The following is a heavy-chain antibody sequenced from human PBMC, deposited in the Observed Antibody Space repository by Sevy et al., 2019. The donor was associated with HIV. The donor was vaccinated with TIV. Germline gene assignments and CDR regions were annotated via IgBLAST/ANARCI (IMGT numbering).Heavy chain of an antibody. V-gene: IGHV3-23*01. CDR3: AKDILRWSFDY. Sequence: GGSLRLSCAASGFTLSGNAMAWVRQAPGKGLEWVSAIGGDDRTDYADSVKGRFTISRDISKNTLYLQMNSLRVEDTAVYYCAKDILRWSFDYWGQGTLVTVSS. J-gene: IGHJ4*02. CDR2: IGGDDRT. CDR1: GFTLSGNA. D-gene: IGHD4-17*01.